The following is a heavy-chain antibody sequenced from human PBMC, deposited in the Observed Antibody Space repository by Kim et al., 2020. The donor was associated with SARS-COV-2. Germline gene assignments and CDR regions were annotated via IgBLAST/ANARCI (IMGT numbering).Heavy chain of an antibody. D-gene: IGHD1-26*01. CDR3: AREFTRLGGVGATIDYYYGMDV. Sequence: SETLSLTCTVSGGSVSSGSYYWSWIRQPPGKGLEWIGYIYYSGSTNYNPSLKSRVTISVDTSKNQFSLKLSSVTAADTAVYYCAREFTRLGGVGATIDYYYGMDVWGQGTTVTVSS. CDR2: IYYSGST. V-gene: IGHV4-61*01. CDR1: GGSVSSGSYY. J-gene: IGHJ6*02.